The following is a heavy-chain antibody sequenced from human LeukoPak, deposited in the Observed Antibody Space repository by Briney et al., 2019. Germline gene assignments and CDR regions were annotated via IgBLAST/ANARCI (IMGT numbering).Heavy chain of an antibody. CDR2: IYYSGKT. CDR3: ASIEGPHSLAGYDQYYYYGMDV. CDR1: VCSITHTFW. D-gene: IGHD5-12*01. Sequence: SEALPLTCAVSVCSITHTFWYTRIRQPPGKGPEWVRNIYYSGKTNYNPAIKSRVSISVDKPNNQFSLNLSSVTAADTAVYYCASIEGPHSLAGYDQYYYYGMDVWGQGTTVTVSS. V-gene: IGHV4-4*02. J-gene: IGHJ6*02.